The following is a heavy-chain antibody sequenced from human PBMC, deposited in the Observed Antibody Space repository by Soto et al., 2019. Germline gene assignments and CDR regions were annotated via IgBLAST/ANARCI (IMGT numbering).Heavy chain of an antibody. CDR3: ARGRNWGLWGRVYFDY. CDR2: INHSGST. Sequence: QVQLQQWGAGLLKPSETLSLTCAVYGGSFSGYYWSWIRQPPGKGLEWIGEINHSGSTNYNPSLKSRVTISVDTSKNQFSLKLSSVTAADTAVYYCARGRNWGLWGRVYFDYWGQGTLVTVSS. D-gene: IGHD7-27*01. CDR1: GGSFSGYY. V-gene: IGHV4-34*01. J-gene: IGHJ4*02.